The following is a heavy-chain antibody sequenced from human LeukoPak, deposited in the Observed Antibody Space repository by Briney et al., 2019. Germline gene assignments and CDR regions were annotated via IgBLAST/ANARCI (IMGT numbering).Heavy chain of an antibody. D-gene: IGHD6-13*01. V-gene: IGHV4-39*01. CDR2: IYYSGST. Sequence: PSETLSLTCTVSGGSISTSSYYWGWIRQPPGKGLEWIGNIYYSGSTYYNPSLKSRVTISVDTSKNQFSLKLSSVTAADTAVYYCARSAPIYSSSWALFDYWGQGTLVTVSS. J-gene: IGHJ4*02. CDR3: ARSAPIYSSSWALFDY. CDR1: GGSISTSSYY.